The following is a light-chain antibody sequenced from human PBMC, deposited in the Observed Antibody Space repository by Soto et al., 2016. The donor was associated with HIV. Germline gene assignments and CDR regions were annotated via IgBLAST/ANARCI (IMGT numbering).Light chain of an antibody. Sequence: SSELTQDPAASVALGQTVRITCQGDSLRSFYASWYQQKPGQAPLLVIYGKNNRPSGIPDRFSGSSSGNTASLTITGAQAEDEADYYCNSRDSSGVVFGGGTKVTVL. CDR2: GKN. J-gene: IGLJ2*01. CDR3: NSRDSSGVV. V-gene: IGLV3-19*01. CDR1: SLRSFY.